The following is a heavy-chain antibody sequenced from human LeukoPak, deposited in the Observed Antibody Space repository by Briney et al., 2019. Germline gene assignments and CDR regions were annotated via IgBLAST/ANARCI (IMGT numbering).Heavy chain of an antibody. CDR2: IVVGSGNT. J-gene: IGHJ4*02. CDR1: GFXFTSSA. CDR3: AADNSGGITLDY. Sequence: GASVKVSCKASGFXFTSSAMQWVRQARGQRLEWIGWIVVGSGNTNYAQKFQERVTITRDMSTSTAYMELSSLRSEDTAVYYCAADNSGGITLDYWGQGTLVTVSS. V-gene: IGHV1-58*02. D-gene: IGHD4-23*01.